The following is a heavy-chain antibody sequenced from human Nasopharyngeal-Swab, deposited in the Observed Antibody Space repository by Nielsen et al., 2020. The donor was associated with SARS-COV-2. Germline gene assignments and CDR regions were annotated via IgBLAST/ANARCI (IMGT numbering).Heavy chain of an antibody. CDR2: FDPEDGET. V-gene: IGHV1-24*01. Sequence: ASVKVSCKVSGYTLTELSMHWVRQAPGKGLEWMGGFDPEDGETIYAQKFQGRVTMTEDTSTDTAYMELSSLRSEDTAVYYCATEKLLPPPTTFYGMDVWGQGTTVTVSS. CDR1: GYTLTELS. CDR3: ATEKLLPPPTTFYGMDV. J-gene: IGHJ6*02. D-gene: IGHD2/OR15-2a*01.